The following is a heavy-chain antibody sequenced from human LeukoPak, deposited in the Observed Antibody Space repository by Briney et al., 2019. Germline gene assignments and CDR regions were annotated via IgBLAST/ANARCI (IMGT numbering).Heavy chain of an antibody. CDR3: ARGGDCYFDY. J-gene: IGHJ4*02. D-gene: IGHD2-21*02. CDR1: GFTFDDYG. CDR2: IKQDGSEK. V-gene: IGHV3-7*01. Sequence: PGGSLRLSCAASGFTFDDYGMSWVRQAPGKGLEWVANIKQDGSEKYYVDSVKGRFTISGDNAKNSLYLQMNSLRAEDTAVYYCARGGDCYFDYWGQGTLVTVSS.